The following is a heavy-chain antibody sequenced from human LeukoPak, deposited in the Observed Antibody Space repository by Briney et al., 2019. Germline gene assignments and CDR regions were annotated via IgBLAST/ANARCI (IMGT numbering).Heavy chain of an antibody. V-gene: IGHV1-2*02. D-gene: IGHD3-22*01. J-gene: IGHJ1*01. Sequence: GASVTVSCKASGYTFTGYYMHWVRQAPGQGLEWMGWINPKNGGTNYAQKFQGRVTMTRDTSISTAYMELSRLRSDDTAVYYCAREDYYDSSGYYKNKEYFHHWGQGTLVTVSS. CDR3: AREDYYDSSGYYKNKEYFHH. CDR2: INPKNGGT. CDR1: GYTFTGYY.